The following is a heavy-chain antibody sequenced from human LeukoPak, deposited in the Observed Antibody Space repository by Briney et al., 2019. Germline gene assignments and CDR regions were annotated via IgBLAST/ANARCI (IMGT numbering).Heavy chain of an antibody. Sequence: PGGSLRLSCAASGFTFSSYAMHWVRQAPGKGLEWVAVISYDGSNKYYADSVKGRFTISRDNSKNTLYLQMNSLRAEDTAVYYCARGDGYNFFGYWGQGTLVTVSS. V-gene: IGHV3-30*04. CDR1: GFTFSSYA. D-gene: IGHD5-24*01. CDR2: ISYDGSNK. J-gene: IGHJ4*02. CDR3: ARGDGYNFFGY.